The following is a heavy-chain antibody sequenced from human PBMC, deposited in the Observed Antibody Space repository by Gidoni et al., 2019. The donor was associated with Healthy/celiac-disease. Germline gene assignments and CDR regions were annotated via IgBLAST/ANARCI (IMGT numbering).Heavy chain of an antibody. CDR1: GFTFSSYR. CDR2: ISSGSSYI. J-gene: IGHJ4*02. Sequence: VQLVESGGGLVKPGGSLRLSCVASGFTFSSYRMNWVRQAPGKGLEWVSSISSGSSYIYYADSVKGRFTISRDNAKNSLYLQMNSLRAEDTAVYYCARDAVRTAGAFDYWGQGTLVTVSS. V-gene: IGHV3-21*01. D-gene: IGHD4-17*01. CDR3: ARDAVRTAGAFDY.